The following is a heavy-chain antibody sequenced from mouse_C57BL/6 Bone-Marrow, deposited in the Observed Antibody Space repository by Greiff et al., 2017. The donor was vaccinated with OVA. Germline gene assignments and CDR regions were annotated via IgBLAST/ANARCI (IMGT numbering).Heavy chain of an antibody. J-gene: IGHJ3*01. CDR1: GYTFTDYY. V-gene: IGHV1-76*01. CDR2: IYPGSGNT. D-gene: IGHD2-1*01. Sequence: VKLQQSGAELVRPGASVKLSCKASGYTFTDYYINWVKQRPGQGLEWIARIYPGSGNTYYNEKFKGKATLTAEKSSSTAYMQLSSLTSEDSAVYFCARNWDYYPFAYWGQGTLVTVSA. CDR3: ARNWDYYPFAY.